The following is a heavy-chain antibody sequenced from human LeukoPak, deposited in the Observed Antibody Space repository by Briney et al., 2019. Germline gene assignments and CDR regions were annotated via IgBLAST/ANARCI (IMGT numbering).Heavy chain of an antibody. CDR3: ARVKGPYSSSLNY. V-gene: IGHV3-30*03. CDR1: GFTFSNYG. D-gene: IGHD6-6*01. Sequence: GGSLRLSCAASGFTFSNYGMSWVRQAPGKGLEWVAVISYDGSNKYYADSVKGRFTISRDNSKNTLYLQMNSLRAEDTAVYYCARVKGPYSSSLNYWGQGTLVTVSS. J-gene: IGHJ4*02. CDR2: ISYDGSNK.